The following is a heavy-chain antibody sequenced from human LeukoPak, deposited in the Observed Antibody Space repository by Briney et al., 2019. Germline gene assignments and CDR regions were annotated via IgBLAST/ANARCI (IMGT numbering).Heavy chain of an antibody. CDR3: ARERAIVVVPPATYDY. V-gene: IGHV4-39*07. CDR2: IYYSGST. Sequence: WVRQAPGKGLEWIGSIYYSGSTYYNPSLKSRVTISVDTSKDQFSLKLSSVTAADTAVYYCARERAIVVVPPATYDYWGQGTLVTVSS. D-gene: IGHD2-2*01. J-gene: IGHJ4*02.